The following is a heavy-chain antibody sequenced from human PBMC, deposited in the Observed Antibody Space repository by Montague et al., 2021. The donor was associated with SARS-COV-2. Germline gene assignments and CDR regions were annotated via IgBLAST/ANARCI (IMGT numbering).Heavy chain of an antibody. Sequence: SLRLSCAASGFTFSNYEMNWVRQAPGKGLEWVSYISSSGSNIYYADSVKGRFSISRDDAKSSLYLQMNGLRAEDTAVYYCARRHIVVVTAVQAASYFDPWGQGTLVTVSS. CDR3: ARRHIVVVTAVQAASYFDP. CDR1: GFTFSNYE. D-gene: IGHD2-21*02. V-gene: IGHV3-48*03. J-gene: IGHJ5*02. CDR2: ISSSGSNI.